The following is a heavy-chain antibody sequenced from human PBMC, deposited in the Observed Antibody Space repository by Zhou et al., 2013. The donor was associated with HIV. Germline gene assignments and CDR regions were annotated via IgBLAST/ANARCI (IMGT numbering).Heavy chain of an antibody. CDR2: ISTYNGNT. J-gene: IGHJ4*02. CDR3: ARLNVGDSGDYFDC. V-gene: IGHV1-18*01. CDR1: GYTFTSYG. D-gene: IGHD2-21*02. Sequence: QVQLVQSGAEVKKPGASVKVSCKTIGYTFTSYGISWVRQAPGQGLEWMGWISTYNGNTNSAQKLQGRVTMTTDTSTRIAYMELRSLRSDDTAVYYCARLNVGDSGDYFDCWGQGTLVTVSS.